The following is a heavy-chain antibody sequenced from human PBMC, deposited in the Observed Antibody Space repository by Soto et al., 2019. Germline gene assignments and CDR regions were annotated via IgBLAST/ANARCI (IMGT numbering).Heavy chain of an antibody. CDR2: MNPNSGNT. CDR1: AVTFTSYF. J-gene: IGHJ6*02. D-gene: IGHD6-13*01. Sequence: GASVKVSCKAPAVTFTSYFMHWVRQATGQGLEWMGWMNPNSGNTGYAQKFQGRVTMTRNTSISTAYMELSSLRSEDTAVYYCARSRIAAAWYGMDVWGQGTTVTVSS. CDR3: ARSRIAAAWYGMDV. V-gene: IGHV1-8*01.